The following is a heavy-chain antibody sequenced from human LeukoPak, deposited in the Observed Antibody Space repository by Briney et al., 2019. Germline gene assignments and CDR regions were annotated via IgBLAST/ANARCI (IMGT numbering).Heavy chain of an antibody. J-gene: IGHJ3*02. Sequence: PSETLSLTCVVSGGSISSGGYSWSWIRQPPGKGLEWIGYISHSGSTYYNPSLKSRVTISVDRSKNQFSLKLTSVTAADTAVYYCARGGQINDAFDIWGQGTMVTVSS. CDR2: ISHSGST. CDR1: GGSISSGGYS. V-gene: IGHV4-30-2*01. CDR3: ARGGQINDAFDI.